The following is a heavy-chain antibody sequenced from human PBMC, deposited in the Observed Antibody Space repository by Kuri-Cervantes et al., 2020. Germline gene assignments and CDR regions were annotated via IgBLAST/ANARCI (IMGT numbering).Heavy chain of an antibody. CDR1: GFTFSDYY. V-gene: IGHV3-11*01. J-gene: IGHJ4*02. D-gene: IGHD3-3*01. CDR3: ATVNYDFWSGMYY. CDR2: ISSSGSTI. Sequence: GGSLRLSCAASGFTFSDYYMSWIRQAPGKGLEWVSYISSSGSTIYYADSVKGRFTISRDNAKNSLYLQMNSLRSEDTAVYYCATVNYDFWSGMYYWGQGTLVTVSS.